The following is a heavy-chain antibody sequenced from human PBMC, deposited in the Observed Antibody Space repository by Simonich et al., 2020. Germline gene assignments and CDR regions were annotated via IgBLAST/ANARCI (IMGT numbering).Heavy chain of an antibody. CDR1: GFTFSSYW. J-gene: IGHJ3*02. D-gene: IGHD3-9*01. CDR2: IKQNVSEK. Sequence: EVQLVESGGGLVQPGGSLRLSCSASGFTFSSYWMSWVRQALGKGSGGEANIKQNVSEKCVVDSVKGRFTISRDNAKNSLYLQMTSLRAEDTAVYYCACLGTGDAFDIWGQGTMVTVSS. V-gene: IGHV3-7*01. CDR3: ACLGTGDAFDI.